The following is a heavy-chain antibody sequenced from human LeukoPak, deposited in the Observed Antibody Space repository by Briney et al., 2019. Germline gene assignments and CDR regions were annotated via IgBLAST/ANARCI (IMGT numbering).Heavy chain of an antibody. D-gene: IGHD4-23*01. CDR1: GYTFITYY. V-gene: IGHV1-46*01. CDR2: INPSGGST. J-gene: IGHJ4*02. CDR3: AKGGRDYGDSSGTD. Sequence: ASVKVSCKASGYTFITYYMHWVRQAPGQGLEWMGIINPSGGSTTYAQMFQGRVILTRDTSTRTVYMELYSLRSEDTVVYYCAKGGRDYGDSSGTDWGQGTLVTVSS.